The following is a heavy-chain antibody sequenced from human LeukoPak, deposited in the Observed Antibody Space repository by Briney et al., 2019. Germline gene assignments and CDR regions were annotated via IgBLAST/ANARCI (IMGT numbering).Heavy chain of an antibody. CDR1: GGTFSSYA. V-gene: IGHV1-69*05. J-gene: IGHJ5*02. Sequence: SVKVSCKASGGTFSSYAISWVRQAPGQGLEWMRGIIPIFGTANYAQKFQGRVTITTDESTSTAYMELSSLRSEDTAVYYCARSGAASGHNWFDPWGQGTLVTVSS. D-gene: IGHD6-13*01. CDR3: ARSGAASGHNWFDP. CDR2: IIPIFGTA.